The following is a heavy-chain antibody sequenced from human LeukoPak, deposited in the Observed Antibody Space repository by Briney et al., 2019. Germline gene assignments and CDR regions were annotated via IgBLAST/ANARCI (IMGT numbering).Heavy chain of an antibody. D-gene: IGHD3-22*01. V-gene: IGHV3-23*01. J-gene: IGHJ4*02. CDR1: GFTFSSNA. CDR2: ISGSGGST. CDR3: AKATASGYGVCY. Sequence: GGSLRLSCAASGFTFSSNAMSWVRQAPGKGLEWVSVISGSGGSTYYADSVKGRFTISRDNSKNTLYLQMNSLRAEDTAVYYCAKATASGYGVCYWGQGTLVTVSS.